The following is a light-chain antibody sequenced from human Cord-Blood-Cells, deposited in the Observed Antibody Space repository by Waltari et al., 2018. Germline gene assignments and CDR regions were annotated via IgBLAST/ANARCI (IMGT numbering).Light chain of an antibody. CDR1: QSLSSW. CDR2: DAS. CDR3: QQYNSYS. Sequence: DIHMTQSPSTLSASVGDRVTITCRASQSLSSWLAWYQQKPWKDPKLLIYDASSLESGVPSRFSCSGSGTEFTLTISSLQPDDFATYYCQQYNSYSFGPGTKVDIK. V-gene: IGKV1-5*01. J-gene: IGKJ3*01.